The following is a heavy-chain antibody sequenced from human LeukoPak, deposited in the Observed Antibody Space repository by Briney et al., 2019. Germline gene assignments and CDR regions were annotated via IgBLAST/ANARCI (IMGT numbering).Heavy chain of an antibody. Sequence: GGSLRLSCAASGFTFSTYEMNWVRQAPGKGLEWVSYISSRGSAIYYADSVKGRFTISRDIAKTSLYLQMSSLRAEDTAIYYCARDMEPDAFDIWGQGTMVTVSS. CDR3: ARDMEPDAFDI. CDR1: GFTFSTYE. D-gene: IGHD1-1*01. CDR2: ISSRGSAI. J-gene: IGHJ3*02. V-gene: IGHV3-48*03.